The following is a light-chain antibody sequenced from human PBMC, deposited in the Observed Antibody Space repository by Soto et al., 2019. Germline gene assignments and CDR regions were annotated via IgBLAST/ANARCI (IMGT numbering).Light chain of an antibody. CDR2: DVS. Sequence: QSALTQPRSVSESPGQSVTISCTGTSSDVGGYHYVSWYQQHPGKAPKLMIYDVSKRPSGVPHRFTGSKSDNTASLTISGLQAEDEADYYCCSYAGNYTFVFGTGTKVTAL. CDR3: CSYAGNYTFV. J-gene: IGLJ1*01. CDR1: SSDVGGYHY. V-gene: IGLV2-11*01.